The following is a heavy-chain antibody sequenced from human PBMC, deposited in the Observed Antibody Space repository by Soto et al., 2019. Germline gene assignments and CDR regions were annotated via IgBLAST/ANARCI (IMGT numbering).Heavy chain of an antibody. CDR3: ARDGNGDYDAFGI. Sequence: QVQLVESGGGVVQPGRSLRLSCAASGFTFSSYGMHWVRQAPGKGLEWVAVIWYDGSNKYYADSVKGRFTISRDNSNNTLYLQMNSLRAEDTAVYYCARDGNGDYDAFGIWGQGTMVTVSS. J-gene: IGHJ3*02. CDR1: GFTFSSYG. CDR2: IWYDGSNK. V-gene: IGHV3-33*01. D-gene: IGHD4-17*01.